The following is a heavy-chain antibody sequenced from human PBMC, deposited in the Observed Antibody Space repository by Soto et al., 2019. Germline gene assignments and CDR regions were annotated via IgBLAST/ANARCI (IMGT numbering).Heavy chain of an antibody. CDR1: GGAISSYY. CDR3: ARMNYYDTSGYPFDY. Sequence: SKTLSLNCTVSGGAISSYYLSWIPQRPGKGLEWIGYIYFRGTTNYNPSLKSRVTMSADTSKNQFSLKLNSVTAADTAVYYCARMNYYDTSGYPFDYWGQGMMVTVS. CDR2: IYFRGTT. J-gene: IGHJ4*02. V-gene: IGHV4-59*01. D-gene: IGHD3-22*01.